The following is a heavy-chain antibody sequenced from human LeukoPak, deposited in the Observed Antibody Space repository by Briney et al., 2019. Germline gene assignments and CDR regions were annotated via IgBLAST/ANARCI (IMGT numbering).Heavy chain of an antibody. V-gene: IGHV1-3*01. Sequence: ASVKVSCKASGYTFTSYAMHWVRQAPGQRLEWMGWINAGNGNTKYSQKFQGRVTITRDTSASTAYMELSSLRSEDTAVYYCARAHITMVRGVTAYFGYWGQGTLVTVSS. D-gene: IGHD3-10*01. CDR2: INAGNGNT. J-gene: IGHJ4*02. CDR3: ARAHITMVRGVTAYFGY. CDR1: GYTFTSYA.